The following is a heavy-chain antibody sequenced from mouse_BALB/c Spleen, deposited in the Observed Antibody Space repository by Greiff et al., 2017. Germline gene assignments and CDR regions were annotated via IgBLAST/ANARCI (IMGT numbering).Heavy chain of an antibody. CDR2: INSNGGST. CDR1: GFTFSSYG. D-gene: IGHD1-1*01. J-gene: IGHJ4*01. V-gene: IGHV5-6-3*01. Sequence: EVQLVESGGGLVQPGGSLKLSCAASGFTFSSYGMSWVRQTPDKRLELVATINSNGGSTYYPDSVKGRFTISRDNAKNTLYLQMSSLKSEDTAMYYCARVGSSYAMDDWGEGTSVTVAS. CDR3: ARVGSSYAMDD.